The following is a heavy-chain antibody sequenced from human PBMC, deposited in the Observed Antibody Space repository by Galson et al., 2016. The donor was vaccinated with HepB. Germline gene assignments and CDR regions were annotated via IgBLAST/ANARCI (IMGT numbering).Heavy chain of an antibody. CDR2: IKNDGSNT. CDR1: GFTFSNYW. CDR3: AKDDYMRA. D-gene: IGHD4-11*01. J-gene: IGHJ5*02. Sequence: SLRLSCAASGFTFSNYWMHWVRQAPGKGLVWVSRIKNDGSNTMYADSVKGQFTISRDNAKNTLYLQMNSLRVEDTAVYYCAKDDYMRALGQGILVTVSS. V-gene: IGHV3-74*03.